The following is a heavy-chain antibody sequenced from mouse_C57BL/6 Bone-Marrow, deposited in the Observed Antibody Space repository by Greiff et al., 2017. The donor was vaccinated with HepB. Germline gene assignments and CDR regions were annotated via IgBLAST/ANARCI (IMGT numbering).Heavy chain of an antibody. CDR1: GFTFSDYG. D-gene: IGHD1-1*01. Sequence: EVKLVESGGGLVQPGGSLKLSCAASGFTFSDYGMAWVRQAPRKGPEWVAFISNLAYSIYYADTVTGRFTISRENAKNTLYLEMSSLRSEDTAMYYCARRGSYYGSSFYAMDYWGQGTSVTVSS. CDR3: ARRGSYYGSSFYAMDY. CDR2: ISNLAYSI. J-gene: IGHJ4*01. V-gene: IGHV5-15*04.